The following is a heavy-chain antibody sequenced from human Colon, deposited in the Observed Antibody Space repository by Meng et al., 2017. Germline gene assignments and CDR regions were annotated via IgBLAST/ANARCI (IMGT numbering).Heavy chain of an antibody. Sequence: SETLSLTCTVSGGSISPFFWSWIRQPAGKGLEWIGRISSPGYTNYSPSLENRLTLSMDSFKNEFSLTLTSVTAADTAVYYCARHLSLSGSTRYYFDYWGLGTLVTVSS. D-gene: IGHD5-12*01. CDR2: ISSPGYT. CDR1: GGSISPFF. CDR3: ARHLSLSGSTRYYFDY. J-gene: IGHJ4*02. V-gene: IGHV4-4*07.